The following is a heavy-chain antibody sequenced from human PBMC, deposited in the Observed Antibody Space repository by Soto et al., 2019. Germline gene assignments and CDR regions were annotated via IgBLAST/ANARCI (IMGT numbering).Heavy chain of an antibody. Sequence: GGSLRLSCAASGFTFSSYAMSWVRQAPGKGLEWVSAISGSGGSTYYADSVKGRFTISRDNSKNTLYLQMNSLRAEDTAVYYCAQGSVAVSYYYYGMDVWGHGTTVTVSS. CDR3: AQGSVAVSYYYYGMDV. CDR2: ISGSGGST. CDR1: GFTFSSYA. J-gene: IGHJ6*02. D-gene: IGHD6-19*01. V-gene: IGHV3-23*01.